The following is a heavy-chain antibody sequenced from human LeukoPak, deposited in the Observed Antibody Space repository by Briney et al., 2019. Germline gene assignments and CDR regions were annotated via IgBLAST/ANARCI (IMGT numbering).Heavy chain of an antibody. CDR1: GFTFSNAW. D-gene: IGHD2-15*01. CDR3: ASDCSGGSCYPDAFDI. V-gene: IGHV3-11*04. Sequence: GGSLRLSCAASGFTFSNAWMSWVRQAPGKGLEWVSYISSSGSTIYYADSVKGRFTISRDNAKNSLYLQMNSLRAEDTAVYYCASDCSGGSCYPDAFDIWGQGTMVTVSS. CDR2: ISSSGSTI. J-gene: IGHJ3*02.